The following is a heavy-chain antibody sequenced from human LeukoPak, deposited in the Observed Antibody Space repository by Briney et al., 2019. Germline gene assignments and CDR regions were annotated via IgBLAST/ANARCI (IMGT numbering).Heavy chain of an antibody. D-gene: IGHD2-2*01. CDR2: INPNSGGT. J-gene: IGHJ4*02. Sequence: ASVNVSCKASGYTFTGYYMHWVRQAPGQGLEWMGWINPNSGGTNYAQKFQGRVTMTRDTSISTAYMELSRLRSDDTAVYYCARDAGVVPVYYFDYWGQGTLVTVSS. CDR1: GYTFTGYY. V-gene: IGHV1-2*02. CDR3: ARDAGVVPVYYFDY.